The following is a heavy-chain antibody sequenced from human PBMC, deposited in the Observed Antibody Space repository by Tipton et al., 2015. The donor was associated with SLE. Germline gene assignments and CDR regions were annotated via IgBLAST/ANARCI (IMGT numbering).Heavy chain of an antibody. CDR3: ARCTIFGVVRGSFDS. J-gene: IGHJ4*02. D-gene: IGHD3-3*01. CDR2: VNHSGST. Sequence: TLSLTCAVYGGSFSDYFWTRIRQSPGKGLEWIGDVNHSGSTDYHPSLKSRVTMSVGTSKNQFSLKLTSVTAADTALYYCARCTIFGVVRGSFDSWGQGTLVTVS. V-gene: IGHV4-34*01. CDR1: GGSFSDYF.